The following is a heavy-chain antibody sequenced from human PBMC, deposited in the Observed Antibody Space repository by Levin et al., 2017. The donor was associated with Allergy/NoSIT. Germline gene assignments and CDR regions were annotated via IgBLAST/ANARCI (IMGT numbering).Heavy chain of an antibody. V-gene: IGHV3-23*01. CDR3: AKGVGSYWGYYDFGMDG. D-gene: IGHD1-26*01. Sequence: QSGGSLRLSCAASGFTFSSYAMSWVRQAQGKGLEWVSAISGSGSSPYYADSVKGRFTISRDNSKNTLYLQMNSLRAEDMAVYYCAKGVGSYWGYYDFGMDGWGQGTTVTVSS. J-gene: IGHJ6*02. CDR2: ISGSGSSP. CDR1: GFTFSSYA.